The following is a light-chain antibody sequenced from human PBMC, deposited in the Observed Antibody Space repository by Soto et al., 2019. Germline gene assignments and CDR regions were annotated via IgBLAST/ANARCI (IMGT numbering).Light chain of an antibody. CDR1: SANIGAGYD. CDR2: GNN. Sequence: QSVLTQPPSVSGAPGQRITISCTGSSANIGAGYDVSWYQQLPGTAPKLLIYGNNNRPSGVPDRFSGSKSGTSASLANTGLQAEEEADYYCRSYDGSRSAVVFGGGTKVTVL. J-gene: IGLJ2*01. CDR3: RSYDGSRSAVV. V-gene: IGLV1-40*01.